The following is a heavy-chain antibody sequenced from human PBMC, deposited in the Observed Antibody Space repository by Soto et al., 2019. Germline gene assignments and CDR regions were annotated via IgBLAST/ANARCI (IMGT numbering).Heavy chain of an antibody. CDR3: ARDKGYCSGGSCYSDALYYMDV. V-gene: IGHV3-64*01. CDR1: GFTFSSYA. CDR2: ISSNGSRT. J-gene: IGHJ6*03. Sequence: GGSLRLSCAASGFTFSSYAMHWVRQAPGKGLEYVSAISSNGSRTYYANSVKGRFTISRDNSKNTLYLQMGSLRAEDIAVYYCARDKGYCSGGSCYSDALYYMDVWGQGTTVTVSS. D-gene: IGHD2-15*01.